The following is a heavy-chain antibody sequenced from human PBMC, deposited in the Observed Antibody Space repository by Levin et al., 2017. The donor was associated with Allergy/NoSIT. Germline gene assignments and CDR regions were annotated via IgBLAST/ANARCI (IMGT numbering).Heavy chain of an antibody. CDR1: GYTFTSYA. CDR3: ARSSGSGSYYPFDY. V-gene: IGHV1-3*01. Sequence: GGSLRLSCKASGYTFTSYAMHWVRQAPGQRLEWMGWINAGNGNTKYSQKFQGRVTITRDTSASTAYMELSSLRSEDTAVYYCARSSGSGSYYPFDYWGQGTLVTVSS. CDR2: INAGNGNT. D-gene: IGHD3-10*01. J-gene: IGHJ4*02.